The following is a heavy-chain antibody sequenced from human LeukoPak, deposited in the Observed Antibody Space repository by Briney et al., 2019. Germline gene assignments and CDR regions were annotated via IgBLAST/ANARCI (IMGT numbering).Heavy chain of an antibody. J-gene: IGHJ5*02. D-gene: IGHD3-22*01. CDR1: GGSISSYY. Sequence: PSETLSLTCTVSGGSISSYYWSWIRQPPGEGLEWIGYIYYSGSTNYDPSLKSRVTISVDTSKNQFSLKLSSVTAADTAVYYCARHPTAWITMIFGWFDPWGQGTLVTVSS. V-gene: IGHV4-59*08. CDR2: IYYSGST. CDR3: ARHPTAWITMIFGWFDP.